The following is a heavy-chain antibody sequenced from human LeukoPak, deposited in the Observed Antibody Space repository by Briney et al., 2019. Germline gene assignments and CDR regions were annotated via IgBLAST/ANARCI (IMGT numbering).Heavy chain of an antibody. CDR3: ANDGTSGNYYGSDY. CDR1: GFTFSNYG. V-gene: IGHV3-23*01. D-gene: IGHD3-10*01. Sequence: PGGSLRLSCAAPGFTFSNYGMSWVRQAPGKGLEWVSAISGGGGTTYYADSVKGRFTISRDNSKNTLYLQMTSLRAEDTAVYYCANDGTSGNYYGSDYWGQGTLVTVSS. J-gene: IGHJ4*02. CDR2: ISGGGGTT.